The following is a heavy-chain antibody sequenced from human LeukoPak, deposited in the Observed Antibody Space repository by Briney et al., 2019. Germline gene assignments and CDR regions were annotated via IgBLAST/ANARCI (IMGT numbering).Heavy chain of an antibody. D-gene: IGHD3-10*01. CDR2: ISSSSSYI. CDR1: GFTFSSYS. Sequence: GGSLRLSCAASGFTFSSYSMNWVRQAPGRGLEWVSSISSSSSYIYYADSVKGRFTISRDNAKNSLYLQMNSLRAEDTAVYYCARSRLWFGELSLDFDYWGQGTLVTVSS. J-gene: IGHJ4*02. CDR3: ARSRLWFGELSLDFDY. V-gene: IGHV3-21*01.